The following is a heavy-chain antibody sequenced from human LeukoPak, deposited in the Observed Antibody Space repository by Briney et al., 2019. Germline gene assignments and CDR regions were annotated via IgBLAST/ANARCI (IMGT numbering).Heavy chain of an antibody. CDR3: AKVQGYCSETSCYPDY. V-gene: IGHV7-4-1*02. CDR2: INTNTGNP. J-gene: IGHJ4*02. Sequence: VSVKVSCKGSGYTFTSYAINWVRQAPGQGLEWMGWINTNTGNPTYAQGFTGRFVFSLDTSVNTAYLQISSLKTEDTAVYYCAKVQGYCSETSCYPDYWGQGTLVTVSS. CDR1: GYTFTSYA. D-gene: IGHD2-2*01.